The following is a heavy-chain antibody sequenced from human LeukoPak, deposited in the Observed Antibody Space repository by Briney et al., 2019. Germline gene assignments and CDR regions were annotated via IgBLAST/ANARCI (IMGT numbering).Heavy chain of an antibody. Sequence: GGSLRLSCAASGFTFSSYSMNWVRQAPGKGLEWVSSISSSSSYIYYADSVKGRFTISRDNAKNSLYLQMNSLRAEDTAVYYCARDDNRIVATILYYYYYMDVWGKGTTVTISS. CDR1: GFTFSSYS. CDR3: ARDDNRIVATILYYYYYMDV. V-gene: IGHV3-21*01. CDR2: ISSSSSYI. J-gene: IGHJ6*03. D-gene: IGHD5-12*01.